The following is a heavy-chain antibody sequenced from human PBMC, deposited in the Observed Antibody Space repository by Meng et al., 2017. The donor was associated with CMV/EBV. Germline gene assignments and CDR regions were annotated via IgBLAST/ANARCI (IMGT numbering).Heavy chain of an antibody. CDR2: IDPSDSYT. V-gene: IGHV5-10-1*01. CDR3: ARHCSGGSCYLSP. D-gene: IGHD2-15*01. CDR1: SFHNDW. J-gene: IGHJ5*02. Sequence: SFHNDWIIWVRQMPGKGLEWMGRIDPSDSYTNYSPSFQGHVTISADKSIRTAYLQWSSLKASDTAMYYCARHCSGGSCYLSPWGQGTLVTVSS.